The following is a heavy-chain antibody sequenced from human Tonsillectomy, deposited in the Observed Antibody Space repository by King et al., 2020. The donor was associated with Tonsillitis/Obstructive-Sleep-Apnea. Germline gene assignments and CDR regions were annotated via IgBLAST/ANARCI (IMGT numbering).Heavy chain of an antibody. CDR1: GFTFSDYA. V-gene: IGHV3-64D*06. CDR2: ISHNGGST. J-gene: IGHJ4*02. D-gene: IGHD5-24*01. CDR3: VTPREMPRPFAY. Sequence: VQLVESGGGLVQPGGSLRLSCSASGFTFSDYAMHWVRQAPGKGLEYVSAISHNGGSTYYADSVKGRFTISRDNSKNTLYLQMTSLRPEDTAVYYCVTPREMPRPFAYWGPGPRVPAPS.